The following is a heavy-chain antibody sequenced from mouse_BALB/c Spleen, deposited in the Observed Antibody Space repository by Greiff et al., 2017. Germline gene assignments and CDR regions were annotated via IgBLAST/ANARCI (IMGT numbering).Heavy chain of an antibody. D-gene: IGHD2-4*01. CDR1: GFTFSSYG. CDR2: ISSGGSYT. V-gene: IGHV5-6*01. CDR3: ARQGSTMITTEDYAMDY. Sequence: EVKLVESGGDLVKPGGSLKLSCAASGFTFSSYGMSWVRQTPDKRLEWVATISSGGSYTYYPDSVKGRFTIYRDNAKNTLYLQMSSLKSEDTAIYYCARQGSTMITTEDYAMDYWGQGTSVTVSS. J-gene: IGHJ4*01.